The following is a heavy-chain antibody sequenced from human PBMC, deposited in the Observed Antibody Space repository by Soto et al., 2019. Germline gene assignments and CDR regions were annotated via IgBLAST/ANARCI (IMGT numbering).Heavy chain of an antibody. CDR2: ITSSGSHR. D-gene: IGHD3-16*01. J-gene: IGHJ4*02. Sequence: GGSLRLSCVAAGFTFSRHSMNWVRQAPGKGLEWVSSITSSGSHRFYADSVKGRFTVSRDNVKNSLYLEMNSLRAEDTAVYSCAREGEEETSNLDYWGQGVLVTVSS. V-gene: IGHV3-21*06. CDR3: AREGEEETSNLDY. CDR1: GFTFSRHS.